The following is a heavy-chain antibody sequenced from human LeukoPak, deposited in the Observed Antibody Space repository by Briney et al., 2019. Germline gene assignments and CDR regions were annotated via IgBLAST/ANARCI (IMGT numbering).Heavy chain of an antibody. D-gene: IGHD3-10*01. J-gene: IGHJ4*02. CDR3: AREYYYGSGFDY. Sequence: GGSLRLSCAASGFTFSTYTMNWVRQAPGKGLEWVSYISGSSYIIYYTDSLKGRFTISRDNSKNTLYLQMNSLRAEDTAVYYCAREYYYGSGFDYWGQGTLVTVSS. CDR1: GFTFSTYT. CDR2: ISGSSYII. V-gene: IGHV3-48*01.